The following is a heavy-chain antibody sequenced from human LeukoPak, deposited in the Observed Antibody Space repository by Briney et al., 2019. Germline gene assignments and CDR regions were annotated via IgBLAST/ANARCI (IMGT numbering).Heavy chain of an antibody. J-gene: IGHJ4*02. CDR1: GGSIGSSSYY. CDR2: IYYSGST. V-gene: IGHV4-39*01. Sequence: SETLSLTCTVSGGSIGSSSYYWGWIRQHPGKGLEWIGSIYYSGSTYYNPSLKSRVTISVDTSKNQFSLKLSSVTAADTAVYYCARLGYYDSSGYYCFDYWGQGTLVTVSS. D-gene: IGHD3-22*01. CDR3: ARLGYYDSSGYYCFDY.